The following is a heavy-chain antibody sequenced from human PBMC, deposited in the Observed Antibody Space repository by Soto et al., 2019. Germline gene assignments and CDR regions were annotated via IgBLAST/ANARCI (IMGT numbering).Heavy chain of an antibody. D-gene: IGHD6-6*01. J-gene: IGHJ4*02. CDR2: IWYDGSNK. Sequence: GGSLRLSCAASGFTFSSYGMHWVRQAPGKGLEWVAVIWYDGSNKYYADSVKGRFTISRDNSKNTLYLQMNSLRAEDTAVYYCARSMQLESQLFDYWGQGTLVTVSS. V-gene: IGHV3-33*01. CDR1: GFTFSSYG. CDR3: ARSMQLESQLFDY.